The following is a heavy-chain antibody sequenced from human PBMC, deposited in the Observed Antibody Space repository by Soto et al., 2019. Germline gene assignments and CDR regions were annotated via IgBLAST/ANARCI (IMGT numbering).Heavy chain of an antibody. Sequence: PSETLSLTCTVSGGSVSSGSYYWSWIRQPPGKGLEWIGYIYYSGSTNYNPSLKSRVTISVDTSKNQFSLKLSSVTAADTAVYYCARDRYYDSRGYYPYYYYGMDVWGQGTTVTVSS. V-gene: IGHV4-61*01. CDR2: IYYSGST. CDR3: ARDRYYDSRGYYPYYYYGMDV. J-gene: IGHJ6*02. D-gene: IGHD3-22*01. CDR1: GGSVSSGSYY.